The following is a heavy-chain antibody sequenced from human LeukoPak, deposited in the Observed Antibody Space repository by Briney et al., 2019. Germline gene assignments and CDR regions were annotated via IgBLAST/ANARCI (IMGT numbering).Heavy chain of an antibody. V-gene: IGHV3-43D*04. J-gene: IGHJ4*02. CDR3: ARGYTSLY. D-gene: IGHD6-13*01. Sequence: GGSLRLSCAASGFTFDDYAMHWVRQAPGKGLEWVSLISWDGGSTYYADSVKGRFTISRDNTKNSLYLQMNSLRAEDTAVYYCARGYTSLYWGQGTLVTVSS. CDR1: GFTFDDYA. CDR2: ISWDGGST.